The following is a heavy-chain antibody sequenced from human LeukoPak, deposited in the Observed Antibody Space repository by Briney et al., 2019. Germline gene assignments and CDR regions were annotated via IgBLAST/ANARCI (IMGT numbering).Heavy chain of an antibody. D-gene: IGHD1-14*01. CDR3: ARARRNVAEAMD. Sequence: PSETLSLTCTVSGGSISSGDYYWNWIRQPPGKGLEWIGYIYYSGSTYYNPSLKSRVTISVDTSKNQFSLKLSSVTAADTAVYYCARARRNVAEAMDWGQGTLVTVSS. CDR1: GGSISSGDYY. CDR2: IYYSGST. J-gene: IGHJ4*02. V-gene: IGHV4-30-4*01.